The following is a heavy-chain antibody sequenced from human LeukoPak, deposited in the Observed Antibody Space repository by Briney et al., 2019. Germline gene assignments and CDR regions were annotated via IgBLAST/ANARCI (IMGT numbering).Heavy chain of an antibody. CDR1: GFTFRSYW. J-gene: IGHJ4*02. CDR3: AGVSGRSGSYDWYFDY. CDR2: IKQDGSEK. Sequence: GGSLRLSCAASGFTFRSYWMSWVRQAPGKGLEWVANIKQDGSEKYYVDSVEGRFTISRDNAKNSLYLQMNSMRAEDTAVYYCAGVSGRSGSYDWYFDYWGQGTLVTVSS. D-gene: IGHD1-26*01. V-gene: IGHV3-7*01.